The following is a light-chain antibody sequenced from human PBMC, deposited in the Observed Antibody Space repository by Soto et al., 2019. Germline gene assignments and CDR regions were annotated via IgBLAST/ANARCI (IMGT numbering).Light chain of an antibody. CDR1: QDIKNY. CDR2: AAS. V-gene: IGKV1-9*01. CDR3: RQLESNPIT. J-gene: IGKJ5*01. Sequence: DIQLTQSPSFLSASVGDRVTITCRASQDIKNYLAWYQQKPGKAPKLLMYAASTLHSGVPSRFSGSGSGTDFTLKISPLQPEDFATYYCRQLESNPITFGQGTRLDIK.